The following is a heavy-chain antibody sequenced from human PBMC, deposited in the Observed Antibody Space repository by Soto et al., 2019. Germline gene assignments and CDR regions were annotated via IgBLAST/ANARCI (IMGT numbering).Heavy chain of an antibody. Sequence: GGSLRLFCAASGFIFENFGMSWVRQAPGKGLEWISSISGSGFKKYYADSVKGRFTVSRDNSKSTVYLELNNLSAEDTAVYHCAKNQGVELVPLATVDWFDPWGQGSVVTVSS. V-gene: IGHV3-23*01. CDR2: ISGSGFKK. D-gene: IGHD1-26*01. CDR3: AKNQGVELVPLATVDWFDP. J-gene: IGHJ5*02. CDR1: GFIFENFG.